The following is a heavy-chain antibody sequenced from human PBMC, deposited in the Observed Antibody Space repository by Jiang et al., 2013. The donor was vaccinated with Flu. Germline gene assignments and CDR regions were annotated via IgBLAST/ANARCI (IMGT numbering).Heavy chain of an antibody. J-gene: IGHJ4*02. V-gene: IGHV4-31*03. Sequence: GSGLVKPSQTLSLTCTVSGGSISSGGYYWSWIRQHPGKGLEWIGYIYCSGSTYYNPSLRSRVTISVDTSKNQFSLKLSSVTAADTAVYYCARVESGGGGNGFDYWGQGTLVTVSS. CDR3: ARVESGGGGNGFDY. D-gene: IGHD3-16*01. CDR1: GGSISSGGYY. CDR2: IYCSGST.